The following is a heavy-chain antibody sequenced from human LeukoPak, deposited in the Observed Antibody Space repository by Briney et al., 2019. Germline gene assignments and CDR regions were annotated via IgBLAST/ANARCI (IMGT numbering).Heavy chain of an antibody. V-gene: IGHV4-4*07. J-gene: IGHJ4*02. D-gene: IGHD2/OR15-2a*01. CDR3: ARQGSTLYYFDY. Sequence: SETLSLTCTVSGGSISNYYWSWIRQPAGKGLEWIGHISTSGTTNYSPSLKSRVTMSVDTSKNQFSLKLSSVTAADTAVYYCARQGSTLYYFDYWGQGTLVSASS. CDR2: ISTSGTT. CDR1: GGSISNYY.